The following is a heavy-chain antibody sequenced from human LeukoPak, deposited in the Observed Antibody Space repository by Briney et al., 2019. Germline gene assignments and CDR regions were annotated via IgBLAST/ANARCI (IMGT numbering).Heavy chain of an antibody. V-gene: IGHV4-39*01. J-gene: IGHJ4*02. D-gene: IGHD3-22*01. CDR3: AISLYYDSSGYYEPLFDY. CDR1: GGSISSSSYY. Sequence: SETLSLTCTVSGGSISSSSYYWGWIRQPPGKGLEWIGSIYYSGSTYYNPSLKSRVTISVDTSKNQFSLKLSSVTAADTAVYYCAISLYYDSSGYYEPLFDYWGQGTLVTVSS. CDR2: IYYSGST.